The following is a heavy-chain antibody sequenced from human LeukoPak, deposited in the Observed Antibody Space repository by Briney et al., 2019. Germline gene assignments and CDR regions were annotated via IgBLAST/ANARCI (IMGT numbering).Heavy chain of an antibody. Sequence: ASVKVSCRASGYTFTSYYIHWVRQAPGQGLEWMGIINPTGGTTMYAQKVQGRITMTRDTSTSTVYMELNSLRSEDTAVYYCATWGDWGQGTLVTVSS. D-gene: IGHD3-16*01. CDR3: ATWGD. J-gene: IGHJ4*02. CDR1: GYTFTSYY. CDR2: INPTGGTT. V-gene: IGHV1-46*01.